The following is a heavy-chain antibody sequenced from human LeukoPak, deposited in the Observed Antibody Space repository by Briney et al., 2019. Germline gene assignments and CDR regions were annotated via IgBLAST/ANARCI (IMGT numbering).Heavy chain of an antibody. V-gene: IGHV4-59*08. D-gene: IGHD3-10*01. Sequence: SETLSLTCTVSGGSISSYYWSWIRQPPGKGLEWIGYISYSGSTSYNPSLKSRVTISLDTSKNQFSLKLSSVTAADTAVYYCARRFEYSSGNPHWFDPWGQGTLVTVSS. CDR1: GGSISSYY. J-gene: IGHJ5*02. CDR2: ISYSGST. CDR3: ARRFEYSSGNPHWFDP.